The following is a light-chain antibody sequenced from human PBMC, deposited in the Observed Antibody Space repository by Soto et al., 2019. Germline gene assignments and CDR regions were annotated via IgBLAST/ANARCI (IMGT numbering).Light chain of an antibody. J-gene: IGKJ3*01. V-gene: IGKV1-33*01. CDR3: QQYDNLPLT. CDR2: DAS. CDR1: QDISNY. Sequence: DIQMTQSPSSLSASVGDRVTITCQASQDISNYLNWYQQKPGTAPKPLIYDASKLETGVPSRFSGSGSGTDFTFTIASLQPEDVATYYCQQYDNLPLTFGPGTKVDIK.